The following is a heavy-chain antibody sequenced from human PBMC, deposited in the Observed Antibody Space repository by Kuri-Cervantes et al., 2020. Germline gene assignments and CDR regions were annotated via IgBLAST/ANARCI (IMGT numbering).Heavy chain of an antibody. CDR3: ARGAYDSSGYDFIEYFQH. D-gene: IGHD3-22*01. CDR1: GGSMSSYY. CDR2: IYYSGIT. V-gene: IGHV4-59*01. Sequence: GSLRLSCTVSGGSMSSYYWSWIRQPPGKGLEWIGNIYYSGITNYSPSLKSRVTISVDMSKNQFSLKLTSVTAADTAVYYCARGAYDSSGYDFIEYFQHWGQGTLVTVSS. J-gene: IGHJ1*01.